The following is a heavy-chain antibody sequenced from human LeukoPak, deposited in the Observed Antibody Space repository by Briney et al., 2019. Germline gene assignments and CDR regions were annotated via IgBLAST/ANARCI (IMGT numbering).Heavy chain of an antibody. CDR2: FDPEDGET. J-gene: IGHJ4*02. CDR1: GYTLTELS. CDR3: ATGKSGYDFPVNY. V-gene: IGHV1-24*01. Sequence: GASVKVSCKVSGYTLTELSMHWVRQAPGKGLEWMGGFDPEDGETIYAQKFQGRVTMTEDTPTDTAYMELSSLRSEDTAVYYCATGKSGYDFPVNYWGQGTLVTVSS. D-gene: IGHD5-12*01.